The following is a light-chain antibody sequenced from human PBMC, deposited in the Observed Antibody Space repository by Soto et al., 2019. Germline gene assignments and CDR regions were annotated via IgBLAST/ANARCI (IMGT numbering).Light chain of an antibody. J-gene: IGLJ2*01. CDR2: EVS. Sequence: QSALTQPASVSGSPRQSITISCTGTSYDVGGYNFVSWYQQHPGKAPKLMIYEVSHRPSGVSNRFSGSKSGNTASLTISGLQAEDEADYYCSSYTSSSTLVVFGGGTKLTVL. V-gene: IGLV2-14*01. CDR1: SYDVGGYNF. CDR3: SSYTSSSTLVV.